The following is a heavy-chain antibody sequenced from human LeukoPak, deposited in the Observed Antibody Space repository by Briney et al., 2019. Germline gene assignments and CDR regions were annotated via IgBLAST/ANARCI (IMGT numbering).Heavy chain of an antibody. CDR1: GFTFSNYN. Sequence: GGSLRLSCAASGFTFSNYNMNWVRQAPGKGLEWVSSISRSSSYIYYADSVKGRFTISRDNAKNSLYLQMDSLRAEDTAVYYCARPFRLPSNYYGSGSPFDYWGQGTLVTVSS. V-gene: IGHV3-21*01. D-gene: IGHD3-10*01. J-gene: IGHJ4*02. CDR3: ARPFRLPSNYYGSGSPFDY. CDR2: ISRSSSYI.